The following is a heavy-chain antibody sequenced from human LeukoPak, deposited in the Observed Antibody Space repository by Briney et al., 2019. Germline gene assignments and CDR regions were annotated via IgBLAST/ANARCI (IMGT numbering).Heavy chain of an antibody. V-gene: IGHV1-69*01. D-gene: IGHD3-22*01. CDR1: GGTFISYA. Sequence: SVKVSCKASGGTFISYAISWVRQAPGQGLEWMGGIIPIFGTANHAQKFQGRVTITADESTSTAYMELSSLRSEDTAVYYCARSDSSGYRGGYNWFDPWGQGTLVTVSS. CDR3: ARSDSSGYRGGYNWFDP. J-gene: IGHJ5*02. CDR2: IIPIFGTA.